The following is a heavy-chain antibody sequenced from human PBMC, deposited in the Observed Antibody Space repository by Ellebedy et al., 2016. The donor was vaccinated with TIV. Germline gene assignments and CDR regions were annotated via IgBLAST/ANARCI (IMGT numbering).Heavy chain of an antibody. J-gene: IGHJ6*02. CDR1: GFSVNSYS. D-gene: IGHD1-1*01. CDR3: TLNWNDSPVSGLDV. Sequence: GESLKISCAASGFSVNSYSMNWVRQAPGKGLEWVSYISSRSSTIYYTDSVKGRFTISRDNGKNSLFLQMNSLRDEDTAMYFCTLNWNDSPVSGLDVWGQGTTVTVSS. CDR2: ISSRSSTI. V-gene: IGHV3-48*02.